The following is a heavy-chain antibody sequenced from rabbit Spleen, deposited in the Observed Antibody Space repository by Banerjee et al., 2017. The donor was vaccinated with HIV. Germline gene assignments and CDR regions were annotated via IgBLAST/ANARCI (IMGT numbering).Heavy chain of an antibody. V-gene: IGHV1S45*01. D-gene: IGHD8-1*01. CDR3: ARDTGSSFSTYGMDL. CDR2: IDAGSSDTT. Sequence: QEQLVESGGGLVKPEGSLTLTCTASGFSFSSSYYMCWVRQAPGKGLEWIGCIDAGSSDTTYYATWAKGRFTISKTSSTTVTLQMTSLTVADTATYFCARDTGSSFSTYGMDLWGPGTLVTVS. J-gene: IGHJ6*01. CDR1: GFSFSSSYY.